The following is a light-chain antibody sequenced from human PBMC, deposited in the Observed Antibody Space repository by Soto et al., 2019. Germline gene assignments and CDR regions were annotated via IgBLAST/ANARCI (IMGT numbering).Light chain of an antibody. Sequence: EIVLTQSQATISLASGERATLSCRASQSVSSHLAWYQQKPGQHHRILIYHESNRAAGIQDRFSGSGSGTDFTLTIRSIEPEDFAVYYCKSRNNWHPALGNGQRLE. CDR3: KSRNNWHPA. J-gene: IGKJ5*01. CDR2: HES. CDR1: QSVSSH. V-gene: IGKV3-11*01.